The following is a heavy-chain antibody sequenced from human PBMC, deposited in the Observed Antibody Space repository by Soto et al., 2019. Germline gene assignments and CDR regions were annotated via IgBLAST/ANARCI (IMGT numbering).Heavy chain of an antibody. CDR3: ARCFSTSCPLDY. J-gene: IGHJ4*02. V-gene: IGHV5-10-1*01. D-gene: IGHD2-2*01. Sequence: GESLKISCKGSGYIFTNYWISWVRQKPGQGLEWVGRIDPSDSYINYSPSFQGHVTVSADKSISTAYLQWSSLKASDTAMYYCARCFSTSCPLDYWGQGTLVTVS. CDR2: IDPSDSYI. CDR1: GYIFTNYW.